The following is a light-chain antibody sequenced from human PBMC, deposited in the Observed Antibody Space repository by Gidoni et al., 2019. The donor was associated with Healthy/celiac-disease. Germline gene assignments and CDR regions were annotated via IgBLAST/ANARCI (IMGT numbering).Light chain of an antibody. CDR1: QSVSSSY. CDR2: GAS. J-gene: IGKJ5*01. Sequence: EIVLTQSPGTLSLSPGERATLSCRISQSVSSSYLAWYQKTPGQAPRLLIYGASSRATGIPDRFSCSGSVTDFTLTIFRLEPEDFAVYYCQQYGSSSITFGQGTRLEIK. CDR3: QQYGSSSIT. V-gene: IGKV3-20*01.